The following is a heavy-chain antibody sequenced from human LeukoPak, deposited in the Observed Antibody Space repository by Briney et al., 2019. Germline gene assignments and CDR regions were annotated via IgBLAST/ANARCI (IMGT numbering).Heavy chain of an antibody. CDR1: GFTFSSYG. V-gene: IGHV3-23*01. CDR2: ISGSGGST. J-gene: IGHJ5*02. CDR3: ARVVVISNNWFDP. Sequence: PGGTLRLSCAASGFTFSSYGMSWVRQAPGKGLEWVSAISGSGGSTYYADSVKGRFTISRDNSKNTLYLQMNSLRADDTAVYYCARVVVISNNWFDPWGQGTLVTVSS. D-gene: IGHD3-22*01.